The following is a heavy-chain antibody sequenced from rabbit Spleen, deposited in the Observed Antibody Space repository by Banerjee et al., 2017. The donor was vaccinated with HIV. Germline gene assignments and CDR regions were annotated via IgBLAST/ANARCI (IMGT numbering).Heavy chain of an antibody. CDR2: AYAGSSGGT. D-gene: IGHD1-1*01. J-gene: IGHJ6*01. V-gene: IGHV1S40*01. Sequence: QSLEESGGGLVKPGASLTLTCTASGFSFSSGYDMCWVRQAPGKGLEWVACAYAGSSGGTYSATWAKGRFTISKTSSTTVTLQMNSLTSADTATYFCARDSATSFSTYGMDLWGPGTLVTVS. CDR1: GFSFSSGYD. CDR3: ARDSATSFSTYGMDL.